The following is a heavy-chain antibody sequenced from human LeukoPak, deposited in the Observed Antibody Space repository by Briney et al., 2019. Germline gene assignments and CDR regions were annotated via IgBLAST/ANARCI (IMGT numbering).Heavy chain of an antibody. V-gene: IGHV3-9*01. CDR2: ISWNSGSI. J-gene: IGHJ4*02. D-gene: IGHD3-10*01. Sequence: GGSLRLSCAASGFTFSSYAMHWVRQAPGKGLEWVSGISWNSGSIGYADSVKGRFTISRDNAENSLYLQMDSLRVEDTALYYCAKAPITMVRGGNFDYWGQGTLVTVSS. CDR1: GFTFSSYA. CDR3: AKAPITMVRGGNFDY.